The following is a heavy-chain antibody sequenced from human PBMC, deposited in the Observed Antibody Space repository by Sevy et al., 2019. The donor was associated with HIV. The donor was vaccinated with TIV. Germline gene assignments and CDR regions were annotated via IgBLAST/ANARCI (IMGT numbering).Heavy chain of an antibody. CDR1: GFTFSSYS. CDR2: ISYDGINK. J-gene: IGHJ1*01. Sequence: GGSLRLSCATSGFTFSSYSMHWVRQAPGKGLEWVATISYDGINKHYADSVKGRFTISRANFKNSLSLQMNSLRAEDTAVYFCALERLSSDVAEYFQNWGQGTLVTVSS. CDR3: ALERLSSDVAEYFQN. V-gene: IGHV3-30-3*01. D-gene: IGHD1-1*01.